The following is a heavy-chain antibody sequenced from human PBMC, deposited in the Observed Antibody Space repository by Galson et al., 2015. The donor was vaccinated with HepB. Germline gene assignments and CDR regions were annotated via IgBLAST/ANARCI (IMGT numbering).Heavy chain of an antibody. CDR3: ARSSVGWHDY. Sequence: SLRLSCAASGFTFSSYAMSWVRQAPGKGLEWVSAISGSGGSTYYADSVKGRFTISRDNSKNTLYLQMSRLRDEDTAVYHCARSSVGWHDYWGQGTLVNVSS. J-gene: IGHJ4*02. CDR1: GFTFSSYA. V-gene: IGHV3-23*01. CDR2: ISGSGGST. D-gene: IGHD5/OR15-5a*01.